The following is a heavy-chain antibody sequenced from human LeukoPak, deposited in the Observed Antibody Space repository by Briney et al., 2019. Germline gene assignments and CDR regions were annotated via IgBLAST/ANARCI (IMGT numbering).Heavy chain of an antibody. D-gene: IGHD2-2*01. Sequence: APVKVSCKASGYTFTSYYMHWVRQAPGQGLEWMGIINPSGGSTSYAQKFQGRVTMTRDTSTSTVYMELSSLRSEDTAVYSCARFHPSSCSFDYWGQGTLVTVSS. J-gene: IGHJ4*02. CDR1: GYTFTSYY. CDR3: ARFHPSSCSFDY. CDR2: INPSGGST. V-gene: IGHV1-46*03.